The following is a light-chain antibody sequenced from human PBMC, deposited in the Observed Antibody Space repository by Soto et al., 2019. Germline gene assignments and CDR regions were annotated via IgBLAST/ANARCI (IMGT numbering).Light chain of an antibody. Sequence: DIIRTQSPATLSVSPGERATLSCRASRSISSSLAWYQQRPGQAPRLLIYGASTRATGIPARFSGSGSGTDFTLTICSLQSEDFAVYYCQQYNNWPPGTFGQGTKVEIK. CDR2: GAS. J-gene: IGKJ1*01. CDR3: QQYNNWPPGT. CDR1: RSISSS. V-gene: IGKV3-15*01.